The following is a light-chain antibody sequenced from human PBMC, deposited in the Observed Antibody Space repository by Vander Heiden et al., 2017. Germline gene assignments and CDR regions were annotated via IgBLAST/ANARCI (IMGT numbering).Light chain of an antibody. Sequence: QSALTQPASVAGSPGQSLTISCTGTSSDVGGYNYASWYQKHPAKAPKLMIYDVSNRPSGVSNRFSGSKSGNTASLTISGLQAEDEADYYCSSYTSSSTFVVFGGGTKRTVL. CDR3: SSYTSSSTFVV. V-gene: IGLV2-14*01. CDR1: SSDVGGYNY. J-gene: IGLJ2*01. CDR2: DVS.